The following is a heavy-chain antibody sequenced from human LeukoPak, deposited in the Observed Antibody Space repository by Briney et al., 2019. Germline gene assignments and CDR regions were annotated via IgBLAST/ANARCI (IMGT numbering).Heavy chain of an antibody. CDR2: INHSGST. CDR3: ARWEGGSYYDFDY. V-gene: IGHV4-34*01. Sequence: PSETLSLTCAVYGGSFSGYYWSWIRQPPRKGVEWIGEINHSGSTNYNPSLKSRVTISVDTSKNQFSLKLSSVTAAHTAVYYCARWEGGSYYDFDYWGQGTLVTVSS. J-gene: IGHJ4*02. D-gene: IGHD1-26*01. CDR1: GGSFSGYY.